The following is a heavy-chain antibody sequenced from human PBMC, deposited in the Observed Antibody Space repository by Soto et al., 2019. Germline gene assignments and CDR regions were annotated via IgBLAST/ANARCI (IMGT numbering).Heavy chain of an antibody. V-gene: IGHV1-8*01. J-gene: IGHJ6*03. CDR1: GYTFTSYD. Sequence: ASVKVSCKASGYTFTSYDVNWVRQATGQGLEWMGWMNPNSGNTGYAQKFQGRVTMTRNTSISTAYMELSSLRSEDTAVYYCASGYGDYEYYYYYYMDVWGKGTTVTVSS. CDR2: MNPNSGNT. D-gene: IGHD4-17*01. CDR3: ASGYGDYEYYYYYYMDV.